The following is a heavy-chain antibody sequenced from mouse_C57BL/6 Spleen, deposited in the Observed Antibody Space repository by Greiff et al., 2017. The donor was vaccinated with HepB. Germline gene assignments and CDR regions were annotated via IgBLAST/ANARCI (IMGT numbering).Heavy chain of an antibody. J-gene: IGHJ2*01. V-gene: IGHV1-22*01. D-gene: IGHD1-1*01. Sequence: EVKLQESGPELVKPGASVKMSCKASGYTFTDYNMHWVKQSHGKSLEWIGYINPNNGGTSYNQKFKGKATLTVNKSSSTAYMELRSLTSEDSAVYYCARAPNYYGSVDYWGQGTTLTVSS. CDR2: INPNNGGT. CDR1: GYTFTDYN. CDR3: ARAPNYYGSVDY.